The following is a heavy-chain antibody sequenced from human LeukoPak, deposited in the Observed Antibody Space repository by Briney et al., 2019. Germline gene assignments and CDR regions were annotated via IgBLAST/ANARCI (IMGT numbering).Heavy chain of an antibody. V-gene: IGHV4-39*07. CDR2: IYYTGST. CDR3: ARGVSDYGAVEYFQH. J-gene: IGHJ1*01. D-gene: IGHD4-17*01. Sequence: SETLSLTCAVSGGSISSSTYYWGWIRQPPGKGPEWIGSIYYTGSTNYNPSLKSRVTISLDTSKNQFSLNLRSVTAADTAVYYCARGVSDYGAVEYFQHWGQGTLVTVSS. CDR1: GGSISSSTYY.